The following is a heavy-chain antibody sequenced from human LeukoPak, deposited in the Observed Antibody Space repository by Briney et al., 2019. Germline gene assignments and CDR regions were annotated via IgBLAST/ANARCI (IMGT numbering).Heavy chain of an antibody. J-gene: IGHJ6*03. D-gene: IGHD5-18*01. CDR2: ISPSSHYI. V-gene: IGHV3-21*04. Sequence: GGSLRLSCAGSGFTFSNYSINWVRQAPGKGLEWVSSISPSSHYIYYADSVRGRFTISRDNARNSLYLQMDSLRDEDTAVYYCARDRHTAMVYYYYYMDVWGTGTTVTVSS. CDR1: GFTFSNYS. CDR3: ARDRHTAMVYYYYYMDV.